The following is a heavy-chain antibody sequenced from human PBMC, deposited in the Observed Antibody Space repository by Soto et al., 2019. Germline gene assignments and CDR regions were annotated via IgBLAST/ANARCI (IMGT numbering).Heavy chain of an antibody. CDR3: ARDLSSSDSLYDY. CDR1: GFTFSSYS. Sequence: GGSLRLSCAASGFTFSSYSMNWVRQVPGKGLEWVSSISSSGRYIYYADSVKGRFTVSRDNAKNSLYLEMNSLTADDTAVYHCARDLSSSDSLYDYWGQGTRVTVSS. CDR2: ISSSGRYI. J-gene: IGHJ4*02. V-gene: IGHV3-21*01. D-gene: IGHD6-6*01.